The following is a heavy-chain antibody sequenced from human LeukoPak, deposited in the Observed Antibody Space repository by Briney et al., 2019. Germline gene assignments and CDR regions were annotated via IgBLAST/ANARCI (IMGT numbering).Heavy chain of an antibody. CDR2: ISGSGGST. CDR3: AKGGYCSSTSCPFDP. D-gene: IGHD2-2*03. Sequence: GGSLRLSCAASGFTFSSYAMSWVRQAPGKGLGWVSGISGSGGSTYYADSAKGRFTISRDNSKNTLYLQMNSLRAEDTAVYHCAKGGYCSSTSCPFDPWGQGTLVTVSS. V-gene: IGHV3-23*01. J-gene: IGHJ5*02. CDR1: GFTFSSYA.